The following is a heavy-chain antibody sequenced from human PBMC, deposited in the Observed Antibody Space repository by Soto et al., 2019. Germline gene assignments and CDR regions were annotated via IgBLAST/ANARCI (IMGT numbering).Heavy chain of an antibody. CDR3: AKDCTALDAVPRVVP. CDR1: GFTFSAYA. J-gene: IGHJ5*02. CDR2: ISGSAGAT. Sequence: PGGSLRLSCAASGFTFSAYAMTWVRQAPGKGLEWVSVISGSAGATYYADSVKGRFTISRDNSKNTLYLQMNSLRAEDTAVYYCAKDCTALDAVPRVVPWGQGTRFTVSS. V-gene: IGHV3-23*01. D-gene: IGHD2-8*02.